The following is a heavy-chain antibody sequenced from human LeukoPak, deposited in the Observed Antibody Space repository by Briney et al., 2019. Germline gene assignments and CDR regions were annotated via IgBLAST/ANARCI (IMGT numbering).Heavy chain of an antibody. Sequence: EASVKVSCKASGYTFTSYAMHWVRQAPGQRLEWMGWINAGNGNTKYSQKFQGRVTITRDTSASTAYTELSSLRSEDTAVYYCARDRGYKGHYFDYWGQGTLVTVSS. CDR2: INAGNGNT. V-gene: IGHV1-3*01. J-gene: IGHJ4*02. D-gene: IGHD3-10*01. CDR3: ARDRGYKGHYFDY. CDR1: GYTFTSYA.